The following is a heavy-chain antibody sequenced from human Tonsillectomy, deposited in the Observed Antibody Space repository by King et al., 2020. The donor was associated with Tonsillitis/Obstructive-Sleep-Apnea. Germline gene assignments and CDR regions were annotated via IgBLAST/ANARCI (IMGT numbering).Heavy chain of an antibody. CDR1: GYSFTSYW. CDR3: ATQREYCASSSCYGPCDP. D-gene: IGHD2-2*01. V-gene: IGHV5-51*03. J-gene: IGHJ5*02. Sequence: ERQLVQSGAEVKKPGESLKISCKGSGYSFTSYWIGWVRQMPGKGLEWMGIIYPGDSDTRYSPSFQGQVTISADKSISTAYLQWSSLKASDTAMYYCATQREYCASSSCYGPCDPWGQGTLVTVSS. CDR2: IYPGDSDT.